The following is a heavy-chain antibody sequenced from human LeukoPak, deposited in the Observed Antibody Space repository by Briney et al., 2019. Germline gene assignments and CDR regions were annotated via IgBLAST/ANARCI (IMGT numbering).Heavy chain of an antibody. CDR1: DGSINGYY. J-gene: IGHJ6*02. V-gene: IGHV4-59*01. Sequence: KSSETLSLTCSVSDGSINGYYWNWIRRPPGKGLEWIGYIYYNGNTNYSPSLKSRVTMSVDTSKNLFSLKVSSVTAADTAVYYCARGRSNYYGMDVWGQGTTVTVSS. CDR2: IYYNGNT. D-gene: IGHD1-26*01. CDR3: ARGRSNYYGMDV.